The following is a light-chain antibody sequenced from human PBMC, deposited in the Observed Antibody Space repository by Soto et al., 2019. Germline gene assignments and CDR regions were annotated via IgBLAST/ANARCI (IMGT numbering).Light chain of an antibody. Sequence: DIVMTQSPDSLAASLGERATIYCKSSQSVLYSSNRQNYLAWYQQKPGQPPQLLIYWASTRESGVPDRFSGSGSGTDFTLTISSLQAEDVAIYYCQQYYTTPLTFGGGTKVDIK. J-gene: IGKJ4*01. CDR1: QSVLYSSNRQNY. CDR2: WAS. V-gene: IGKV4-1*01. CDR3: QQYYTTPLT.